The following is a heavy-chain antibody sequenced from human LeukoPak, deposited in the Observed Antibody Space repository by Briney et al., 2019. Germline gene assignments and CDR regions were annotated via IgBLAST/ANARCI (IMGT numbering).Heavy chain of an antibody. J-gene: IGHJ6*03. D-gene: IGHD3-3*01. CDR1: GFTFSNYG. CDR2: IRYDGTNK. Sequence: QSGGSLRLSCVASGFTFSNYGMHWVRQAPGKGLEWVAFIRYDGTNKYYADSVKGRFTISRDHSRNTLYLQMNSLRAEDTAVYYCAKDKDGGWSGYYYYMDVWGKGTTVTVSS. CDR3: AKDKDGGWSGYYYYMDV. V-gene: IGHV3-30*02.